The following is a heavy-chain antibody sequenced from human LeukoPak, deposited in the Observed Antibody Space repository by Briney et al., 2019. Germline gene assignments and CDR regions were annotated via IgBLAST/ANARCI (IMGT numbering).Heavy chain of an antibody. CDR3: AKRDSSGSNYFAY. CDR2: FGRSGAGT. Sequence: SGRSLRLSCAASGFTFAGCAMSWVRQPPGKGMEWVSTFGRSGAGTFYADSVKGRFTISRDNSKNTLYLQMNSLRAEDTAVYYCAKRDSSGSNYFAYWGQGALVTGSS. V-gene: IGHV3-23*01. CDR1: GFTFAGCA. J-gene: IGHJ4*02. D-gene: IGHD6-19*01.